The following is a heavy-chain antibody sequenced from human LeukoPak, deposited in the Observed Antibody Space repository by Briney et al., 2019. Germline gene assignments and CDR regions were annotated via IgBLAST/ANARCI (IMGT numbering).Heavy chain of an antibody. Sequence: SETLSLTCTVSGGSISSSSYYWGWLRQPPGKGLEWIGSIYYSGSTNYNPSLKSRVTISVDTSKNQFSLKLSSVTAADTAVYYCARIAVAGLPDYWGQGTLVTVSS. D-gene: IGHD6-19*01. CDR3: ARIAVAGLPDY. CDR1: GGSISSSSYY. CDR2: IYYSGST. V-gene: IGHV4-39*07. J-gene: IGHJ4*02.